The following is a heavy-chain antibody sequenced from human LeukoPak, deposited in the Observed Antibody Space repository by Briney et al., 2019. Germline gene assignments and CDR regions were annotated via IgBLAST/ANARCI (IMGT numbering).Heavy chain of an antibody. J-gene: IGHJ4*02. CDR3: ARARIAAGAAFDY. V-gene: IGHV4-59*01. CDR2: IYYSGRT. Sequence: SETLSLTCTVSGGSISSYYWSWIRQPPGKGLEWIGYIYYSGRTNYNPCLKSRVTISVDTSKNQFSLKLSSGTAADTAVYYCARARIAAGAAFDYWGQGTLVTVSS. D-gene: IGHD6-25*01. CDR1: GGSISSYY.